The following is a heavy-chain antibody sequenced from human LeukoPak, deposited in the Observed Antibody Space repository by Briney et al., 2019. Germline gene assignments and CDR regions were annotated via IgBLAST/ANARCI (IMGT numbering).Heavy chain of an antibody. CDR2: IWYDGINK. Sequence: GGSLRLSCAASGFTFSSYGMHWVRQAPGKGLEWVAVIWYDGINKYYADSAKGRFTISRDNSKNTLYLQMNSLRAEDTAVYYCAKTSSGWYDLDYWGQGTLVTVSS. CDR1: GFTFSSYG. V-gene: IGHV3-33*06. J-gene: IGHJ4*02. CDR3: AKTSSGWYDLDY. D-gene: IGHD6-19*01.